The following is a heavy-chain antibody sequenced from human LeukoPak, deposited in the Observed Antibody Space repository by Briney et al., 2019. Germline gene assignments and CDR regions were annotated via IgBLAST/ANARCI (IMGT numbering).Heavy chain of an antibody. CDR2: INTNTGNP. D-gene: IGHD6-19*01. CDR3: ARGVSGWYLYYGMDV. J-gene: IGHJ6*02. CDR1: GYTFTSYA. V-gene: IGHV7-4-1*02. Sequence: GASVKVSCKASGYTFTSYAMNWVRQAPGQGLEWMGWINTNTGNPTYAQGFTGRFVFSLDTSVSTAYLQISSLKAEDTAVYYCARGVSGWYLYYGMDVWGQGTTVTVSS.